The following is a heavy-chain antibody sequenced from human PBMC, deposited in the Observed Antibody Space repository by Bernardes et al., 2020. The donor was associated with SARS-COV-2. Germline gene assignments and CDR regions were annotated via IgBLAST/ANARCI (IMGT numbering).Heavy chain of an antibody. CDR1: GGSISGYC. D-gene: IGHD6-13*01. J-gene: IGHJ4*02. V-gene: IGHV4-4*07. CDR3: ARDRYSNHYSDY. CDR2: IYSSGST. Sequence: SETLSLTCTVSGGSISGYCWSWIRQPAGKGLEWIGRIYSSGSTYYNPSLKSRLTMSVDTSKNQFSLKLSSVFAADTTVYYCARDRYSNHYSDYWGQGTLVTGYS.